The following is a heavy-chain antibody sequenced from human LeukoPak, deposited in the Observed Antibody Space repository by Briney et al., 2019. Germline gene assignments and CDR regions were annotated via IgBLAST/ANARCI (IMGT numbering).Heavy chain of an antibody. CDR2: IYYSGST. D-gene: IGHD3/OR15-3a*01. J-gene: IGHJ4*02. Sequence: SETLSLTCTVSGGSISSSSYYWGWIRQPPGKGLEWIGSIYYSGSTNYNPSLRSRVTISIDTSKNQFSLRLSSVTAADTAVYYCARVGSWTFDYWGQGTLVTVSS. V-gene: IGHV4-39*07. CDR3: ARVGSWTFDY. CDR1: GGSISSSSYY.